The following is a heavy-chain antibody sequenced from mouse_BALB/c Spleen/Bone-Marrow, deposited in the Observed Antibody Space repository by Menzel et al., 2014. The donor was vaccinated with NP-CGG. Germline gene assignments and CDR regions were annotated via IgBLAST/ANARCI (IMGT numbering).Heavy chain of an antibody. CDR2: IDPANGNT. Sequence: VTLKVCGAELVKPGASVKLSCTASGFNIKDTYMHWVKQRPEQGLEWIGRIDPANGNTKFAPKFQGKATITADTSSNTAYLHLSSLTSEDTAVYYCARGIPYYPMDFWGQGTSVTVSS. V-gene: IGHV14-3*02. CDR1: GFNIKDTY. D-gene: IGHD5-1-1*01. CDR3: ARGIPYYPMDF. J-gene: IGHJ4*01.